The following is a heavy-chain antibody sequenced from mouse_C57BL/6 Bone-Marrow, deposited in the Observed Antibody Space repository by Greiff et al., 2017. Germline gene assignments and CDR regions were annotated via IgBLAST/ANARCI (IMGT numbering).Heavy chain of an antibody. D-gene: IGHD1-1*01. CDR1: GYTFTSYG. Sequence: VQLQPSGAELARPGASVKLSCKASGYTFTSYGISWVKQRTGQGLEWIGELYPRSGNTYYNEKFKGKATLTADKSSSTAYMELRSLTSEDSAVYFCARDITTVARFAYWGQGTLVTVSA. CDR2: LYPRSGNT. V-gene: IGHV1-81*01. J-gene: IGHJ3*01. CDR3: ARDITTVARFAY.